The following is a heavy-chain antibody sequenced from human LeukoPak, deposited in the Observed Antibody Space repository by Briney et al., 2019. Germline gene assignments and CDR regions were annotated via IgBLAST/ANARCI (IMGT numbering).Heavy chain of an antibody. Sequence: GGSLRLSCLASGFTFSSYSMNWVRQAPGKGLEWVSAIGGRDGSTYYADSVKGRFTISRDNSKNTLYVQMNSLRAEDTAVYYCAKGHYYGSGSLDYWGQGTLVTVSS. V-gene: IGHV3-23*01. CDR3: AKGHYYGSGSLDY. D-gene: IGHD3-10*01. CDR1: GFTFSSYS. J-gene: IGHJ4*02. CDR2: IGGRDGST.